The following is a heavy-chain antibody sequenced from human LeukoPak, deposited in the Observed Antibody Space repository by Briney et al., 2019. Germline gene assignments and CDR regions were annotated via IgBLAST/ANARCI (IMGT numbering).Heavy chain of an antibody. CDR1: GGSISSSSYY. CDR3: ARRPDSSGYYYGFDY. CDR2: IYYSGST. V-gene: IGHV4-39*01. Sequence: SETLSLTCTVSGGSISSSSYYWGWIRQPPRKGLEWIGSIYYSGSTYYNPSLKSRVTISVDTSKNQFSLKLSSVTAADTAVYYCARRPDSSGYYYGFDYWGQGTLVTVSS. D-gene: IGHD3-22*01. J-gene: IGHJ4*02.